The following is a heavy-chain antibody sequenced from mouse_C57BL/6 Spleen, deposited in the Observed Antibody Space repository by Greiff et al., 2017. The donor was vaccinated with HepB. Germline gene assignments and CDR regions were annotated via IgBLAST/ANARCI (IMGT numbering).Heavy chain of an antibody. CDR1: GYTFTSYW. CDR3: ARGVTTVVATNDYFDY. D-gene: IGHD1-1*01. CDR2: IHPNSGST. J-gene: IGHJ2*01. Sequence: QVQLQQPGAELVKPGASVKLSCKASGYTFTSYWMHWVKQRPGQGLEWIGMIHPNSGSTNYNEKFKSKATLTVDKSSSTAYMQLSSLTSEDSAVYYCARGVTTVVATNDYFDYWGQGTTLTVSS. V-gene: IGHV1-64*01.